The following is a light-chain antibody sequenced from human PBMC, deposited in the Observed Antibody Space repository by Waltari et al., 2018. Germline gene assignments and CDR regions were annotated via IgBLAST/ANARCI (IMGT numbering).Light chain of an antibody. V-gene: IGLV4-69*01. Sequence: QLVLTQSPSASASLGASVKLTCTLSSGHITNVTPWHQQQPGKGPRFLMKVNSDGSHRKGDDIPDRFSGSGSGPERYLTISSLQSEDEADYYCETGGHGTWVFGGGTKLTVL. CDR3: ETGGHGTWV. J-gene: IGLJ3*02. CDR2: VNSDGSH. CDR1: SGHITNV.